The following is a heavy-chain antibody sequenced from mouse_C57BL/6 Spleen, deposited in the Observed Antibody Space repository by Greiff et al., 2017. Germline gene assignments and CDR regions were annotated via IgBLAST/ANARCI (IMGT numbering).Heavy chain of an antibody. CDR3: AREAYYYGSSYYFDY. D-gene: IGHD1-1*01. Sequence: EVQLQESGPGLVKPSQSLSLTCSVTGYSITSGYYWNWIRQFPGNKLEWMGYISYDGSNNYNPSLKNRISITRDTSKNQFFLKLNSVTTEDTATYYGAREAYYYGSSYYFDYWGQGTTLTVSS. J-gene: IGHJ2*01. CDR2: ISYDGSN. CDR1: GYSITSGYY. V-gene: IGHV3-6*01.